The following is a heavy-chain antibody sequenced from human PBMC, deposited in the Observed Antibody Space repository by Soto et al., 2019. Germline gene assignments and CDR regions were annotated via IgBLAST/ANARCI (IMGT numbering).Heavy chain of an antibody. D-gene: IGHD3-16*01. CDR3: ARDWGPYWFDS. CDR2: IYYSGST. CDR1: GGSVSSGSYY. V-gene: IGHV4-61*01. Sequence: SETLSLTCTVSGGSVSSGSYYWSWIRQPPGKGLEWIGYIYYSGSTNYNPSLKSRVTISQDTSSNQFSLTMNSVSASDTAVYYCARDWGPYWFDSWGQGILVTVSS. J-gene: IGHJ5*01.